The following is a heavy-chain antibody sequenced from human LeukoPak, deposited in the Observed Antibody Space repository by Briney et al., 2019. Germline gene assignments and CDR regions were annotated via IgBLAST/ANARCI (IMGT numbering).Heavy chain of an antibody. V-gene: IGHV3-30*02. J-gene: IGHJ5*02. CDR1: GFTFSSYG. Sequence: GGSLRLSCAASGFTFSSYGMHWVRQAPGKGLEWVAFIRYDGSNKYYTDSVKGRFTISRDNSKSTLYLQMNSLRPEDTAVYYCARDPSSSSWYWFDPWGQGTLVTVSS. CDR2: IRYDGSNK. D-gene: IGHD6-13*01. CDR3: ARDPSSSSWYWFDP.